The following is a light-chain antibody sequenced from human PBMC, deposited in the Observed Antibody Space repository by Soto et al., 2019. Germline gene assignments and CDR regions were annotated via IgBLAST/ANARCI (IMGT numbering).Light chain of an antibody. J-gene: IGKJ1*01. V-gene: IGKV3-15*01. CDR2: GAS. Sequence: VVMTQSPATLSVSPGEGVTLSCRASQSVRSHLAWYQQKPGQPPRLLIYGASTRATGIPARFSGSGSGTEFTLTISSLQSEDFAVYYCQQYNNWPRTFGQGTKVDI. CDR1: QSVRSH. CDR3: QQYNNWPRT.